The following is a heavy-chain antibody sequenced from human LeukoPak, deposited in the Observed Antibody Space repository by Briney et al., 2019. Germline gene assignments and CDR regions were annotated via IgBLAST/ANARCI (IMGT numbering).Heavy chain of an antibody. Sequence: PGGSLRLSCGASGFTFSTYTMNGVPQSPGKGLEWVSSISSSSNYIYYADSVKGRFTISRDNAKNSLYLQMNSLRAEDTAVYYCAREGTDAFDIWGEGTMVTVSS. CDR2: ISSSSNYI. V-gene: IGHV3-21*01. CDR1: GFTFSTYT. CDR3: AREGTDAFDI. J-gene: IGHJ3*02.